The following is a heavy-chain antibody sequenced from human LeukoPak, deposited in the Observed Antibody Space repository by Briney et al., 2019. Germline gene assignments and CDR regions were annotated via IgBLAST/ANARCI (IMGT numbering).Heavy chain of an antibody. CDR3: AAESERWLLRS. J-gene: IGHJ4*02. CDR1: GGSFSGYY. D-gene: IGHD6-19*01. CDR2: INHSGST. V-gene: IGHV4-34*01. Sequence: SETLSLTCAVYGGSFSGYYWSWIRQPPGKGLEWIGEINHSGSTNYNPSLKSRVTISVDTSKNQFSLKLNSVTAADTAVYYCAAESERWLLRSWGQGTLVTVSS.